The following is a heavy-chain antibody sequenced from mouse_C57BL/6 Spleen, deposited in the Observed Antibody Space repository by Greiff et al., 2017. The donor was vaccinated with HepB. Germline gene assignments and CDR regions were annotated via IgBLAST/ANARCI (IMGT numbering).Heavy chain of an antibody. CDR3: ARGYYGNYFDY. V-gene: IGHV5-4*01. D-gene: IGHD1-1*01. J-gene: IGHJ2*01. CDR2: ISDGGSYT. CDR1: GFTFSSYA. Sequence: EVQVVESGGGLVKPGGSLKLSCAASGFTFSSYAMSWVRQTPEKRLEWVATISDGGSYTYYPDNVKGRFTISRDNAKNNLYLQMSHLKSEDTAMYYCARGYYGNYFDYWGQGTTLTVSS.